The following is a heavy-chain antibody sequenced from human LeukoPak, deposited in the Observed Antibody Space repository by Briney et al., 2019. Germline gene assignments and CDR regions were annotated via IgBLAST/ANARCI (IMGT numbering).Heavy chain of an antibody. CDR1: GESTGGERPH. J-gene: IGHJ4*02. Sequence: SETLSLTCTVYGESTGGERPHWGWIRQPPGKGLEWIASISESGTTYYNPSLKSRVTISVDTSKNQFSLNLSSVTAADTAVYYCARHPSIAARVLFDYWGQGILVTVSS. CDR3: ARHPSIAARVLFDY. CDR2: ISESGTT. D-gene: IGHD6-25*01. V-gene: IGHV4-39*01.